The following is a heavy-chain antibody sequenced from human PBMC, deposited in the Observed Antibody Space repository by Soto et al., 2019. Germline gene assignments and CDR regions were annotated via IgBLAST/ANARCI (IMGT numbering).Heavy chain of an antibody. Sequence: QVQLVQSGAEMKKPGASVKVSCKASGYTFTSYGISWVRQAPGQGLEWMGWISAYNGNTNYAQKLQGRVTMTTDTSTSTAYMELRSLRSDDTAVYYCARSQDRGSSTYYGMDVWGQGTTVTVSS. V-gene: IGHV1-18*04. D-gene: IGHD6-13*01. CDR3: ARSQDRGSSTYYGMDV. CDR2: ISAYNGNT. J-gene: IGHJ6*02. CDR1: GYTFTSYG.